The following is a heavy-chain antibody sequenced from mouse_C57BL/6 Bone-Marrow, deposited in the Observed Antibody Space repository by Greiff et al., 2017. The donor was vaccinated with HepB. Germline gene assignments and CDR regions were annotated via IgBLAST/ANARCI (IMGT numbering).Heavy chain of an antibody. CDR1: GFTFSDYG. J-gene: IGHJ1*03. Sequence: EVQRVESGGGLVKPGGSLKLSCAASGFTFSDYGMHWVRQAPEKGLEWVAYISSGSSTIYYADTVKGRFTISRDNAKNTLFLQMTSLRSEDTAMYYCARLTTVVDGNFDVWGTGTTVTVSS. V-gene: IGHV5-17*01. D-gene: IGHD1-1*01. CDR3: ARLTTVVDGNFDV. CDR2: ISSGSSTI.